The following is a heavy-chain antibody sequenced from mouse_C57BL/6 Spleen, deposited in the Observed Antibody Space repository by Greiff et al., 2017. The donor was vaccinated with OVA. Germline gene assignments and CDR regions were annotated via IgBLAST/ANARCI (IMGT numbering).Heavy chain of an antibody. CDR2: IDPSDSET. J-gene: IGHJ1*03. V-gene: IGHV1-52*01. D-gene: IGHD5-1*01. Sequence: QVQLQQPGAELVRPGSSVKLSCKASGYTFTSYWMHWVKQRPIQGLEWIGNIDPSDSETHYNQKFKDKATLTVDKSSSTAYMQLSSLTSEDSAVYNCACGAVPPYFDVWGTGTTVTVSS. CDR1: GYTFTSYW. CDR3: ACGAVPPYFDV.